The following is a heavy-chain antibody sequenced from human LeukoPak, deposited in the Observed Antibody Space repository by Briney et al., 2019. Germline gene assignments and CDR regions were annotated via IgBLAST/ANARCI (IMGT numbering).Heavy chain of an antibody. D-gene: IGHD3-22*01. Sequence: GGSLRLSCAASGFTVSSSYMSWVRQAPGKGLEWVSVIYSGGSTYYADSVKGRFTISRDNSKNTLYLQMNSLRAEDTAVYYCARLSTMIVEYYFDYWGQGTLVTVSS. CDR3: ARLSTMIVEYYFDY. CDR2: IYSGGST. CDR1: GFTVSSSY. J-gene: IGHJ4*02. V-gene: IGHV3-53*01.